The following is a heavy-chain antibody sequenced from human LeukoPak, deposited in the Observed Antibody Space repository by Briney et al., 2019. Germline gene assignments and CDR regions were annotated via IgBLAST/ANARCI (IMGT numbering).Heavy chain of an antibody. Sequence: PSETLSLTCAVSGGSISSGGYSWSWIRQPPGKGLEWIGYIYHSGSTYYNPSLKSRVTISVDRSKNQFSLKLSSVTAADTAVYYCARGPSPATVSDYFDYWGQGTLVTVSS. CDR3: ARGPSPATVSDYFDY. CDR1: GGSISSGGYS. D-gene: IGHD4-17*01. CDR2: IYHSGST. J-gene: IGHJ4*02. V-gene: IGHV4-30-2*01.